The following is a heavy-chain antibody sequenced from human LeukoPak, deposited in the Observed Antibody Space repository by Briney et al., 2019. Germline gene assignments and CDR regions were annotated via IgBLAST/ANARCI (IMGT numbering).Heavy chain of an antibody. CDR1: GFTSSSYE. CDR3: ARDLRGLGGPFDY. Sequence: GGSLRLSCAASGFTSSSYEMNWVRQAPGKGLEWVSYISTSGSTIYYADSVKGRFTISRDNAKNSLYLQMNNLRAEDTAVYYCARDLRGLGGPFDYWGQGTLVTVST. CDR2: ISTSGSTI. D-gene: IGHD3/OR15-3a*01. J-gene: IGHJ4*02. V-gene: IGHV3-48*03.